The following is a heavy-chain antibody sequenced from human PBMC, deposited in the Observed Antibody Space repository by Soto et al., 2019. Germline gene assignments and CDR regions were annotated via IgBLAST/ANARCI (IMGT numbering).Heavy chain of an antibody. J-gene: IGHJ5*02. CDR1: GASMRSSF. CDR2: VYNSGST. CDR3: ARGGAPYNWFDP. Sequence: SETLSLTCTVSGASMRSSFWSWTRQPPGKGLEWVGYVYNSGSTNLNPSLKSRVTMSVDTSKNQFSLKLTSVTAADTAVYYCARGGAPYNWFDPWGQGILVTVSS. D-gene: IGHD3-16*01. V-gene: IGHV4-59*01.